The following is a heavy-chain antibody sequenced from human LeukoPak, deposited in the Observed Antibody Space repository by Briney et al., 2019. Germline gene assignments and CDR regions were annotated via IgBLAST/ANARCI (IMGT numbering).Heavy chain of an antibody. Sequence: SETLSLTCTVVSGGSISSSSYYWGWIRQPPGKGLEWIGSIYHSGRTYYNPPLKSRVTISVDTSKNQFSLELSSVTAADTAVYYCARVLGYCTNGVCVGAFDIWGQGTMVTVSS. CDR2: IYHSGRT. CDR3: ARVLGYCTNGVCVGAFDI. D-gene: IGHD2-8*01. V-gene: IGHV4-39*07. CDR1: GGSISSSSYY. J-gene: IGHJ3*02.